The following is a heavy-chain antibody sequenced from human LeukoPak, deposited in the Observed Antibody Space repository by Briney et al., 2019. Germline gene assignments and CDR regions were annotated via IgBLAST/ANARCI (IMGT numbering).Heavy chain of an antibody. CDR2: IRFDGSNK. CDR3: AKLGEGGYSYDYLPYYFDY. V-gene: IGHV3-30*02. D-gene: IGHD5-18*01. J-gene: IGHJ4*02. CDR1: GLTFSSYG. Sequence: GRSLRLSCAASGLTFSSYGMHWVRQAPGKGLEWVAFIRFDGSNKYYADSVKGRFTISRDNSKNTLYLQMNSLIAEDTAVYYCAKLGEGGYSYDYLPYYFDYWGQGTLVTVSS.